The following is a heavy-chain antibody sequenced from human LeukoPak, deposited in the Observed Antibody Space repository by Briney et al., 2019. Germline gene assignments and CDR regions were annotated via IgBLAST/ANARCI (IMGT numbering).Heavy chain of an antibody. CDR2: FDPEDGET. Sequence: APVKVSCKVSGYTLTELSMHWVRQAPGKGLEWMGGFDPEDGETIYAQRFQGRVTMTEDTSTDTAYMELSSLRSEDTAVYYCASPYDSSGYINFDYWGQGTLVTVSS. D-gene: IGHD3-22*01. V-gene: IGHV1-24*01. CDR3: ASPYDSSGYINFDY. J-gene: IGHJ4*02. CDR1: GYTLTELS.